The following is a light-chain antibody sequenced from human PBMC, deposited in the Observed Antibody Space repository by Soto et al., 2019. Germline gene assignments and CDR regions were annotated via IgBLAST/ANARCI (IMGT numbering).Light chain of an antibody. Sequence: QSALTQPPSASGTPGQRVTLSCSGSSSNVGITYVYWYQQLPGRAPKLLIYTNTQRPSGVPDRFSGSKSGTSASLAISGLRSEDEADYYCAAWDDSLSAYVFGTGTQLTVL. J-gene: IGLJ1*01. V-gene: IGLV1-47*01. CDR2: TNT. CDR1: SSNVGITY. CDR3: AAWDDSLSAYV.